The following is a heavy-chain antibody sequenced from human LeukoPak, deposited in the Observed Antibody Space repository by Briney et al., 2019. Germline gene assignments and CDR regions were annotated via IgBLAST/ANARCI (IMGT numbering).Heavy chain of an antibody. Sequence: SETLSPTCTVSGGSISSSSYYWGWIRQPPGKGLEWIGSIYYSGSTYYNPSLKSRVTISVDTSKNQFSLKLSSVTAADTAVYYCARRGDYDILRDRNWFDPWGQGTLVTVSS. CDR1: GGSISSSSYY. CDR3: ARRGDYDILRDRNWFDP. CDR2: IYYSGST. V-gene: IGHV4-39*01. J-gene: IGHJ5*02. D-gene: IGHD3-9*01.